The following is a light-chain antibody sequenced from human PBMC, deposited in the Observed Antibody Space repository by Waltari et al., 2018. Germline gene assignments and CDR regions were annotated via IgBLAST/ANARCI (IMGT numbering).Light chain of an antibody. CDR2: AES. V-gene: IGKV1-39*01. Sequence: DIQMTHPPSSLSASLGDRVTITCRASQSISSYLNWYQQKPGKAPKLLIYAESSLQSGVPSRFSGSGSGTDFTLTISSLQPEDFATYYCQQSYSTPPTFGQGTKVEIK. J-gene: IGKJ1*01. CDR1: QSISSY. CDR3: QQSYSTPPT.